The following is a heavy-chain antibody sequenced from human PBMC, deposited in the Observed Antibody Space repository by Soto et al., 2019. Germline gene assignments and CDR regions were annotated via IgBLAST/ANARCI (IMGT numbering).Heavy chain of an antibody. J-gene: IGHJ4*02. CDR3: ATTARLFNY. D-gene: IGHD6-25*01. CDR2: IGPTGSDM. CDR1: GFTFSDNY. V-gene: IGHV3-11*01. Sequence: PRGSLTLSCAVSGFTFSDNYMSWIRQAPGKGLECLSYIGPTGSDMSYADSVKGRFTISRDNAKNSLYLQMSSLRAEDTAVDYCATTARLFNYWGRGTLVTVSS.